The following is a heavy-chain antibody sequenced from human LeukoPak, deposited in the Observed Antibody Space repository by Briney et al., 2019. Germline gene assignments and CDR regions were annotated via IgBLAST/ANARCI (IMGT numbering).Heavy chain of an antibody. CDR2: IYYSGST. CDR1: GGSISSSSYY. D-gene: IGHD2-15*01. CDR3: ARALRASRRKYCSGGSCYQTAPDFDP. Sequence: SETLSLTCTVSGGSISSSSYYWGWIRQPPGKGLEWIGSIYYSGSTYYNPSLKSRVTISVDTSKNQFSLKLSSVTAADTAVYYCARALRASRRKYCSGGSCYQTAPDFDPWGQGTLVTVSS. J-gene: IGHJ5*02. V-gene: IGHV4-39*07.